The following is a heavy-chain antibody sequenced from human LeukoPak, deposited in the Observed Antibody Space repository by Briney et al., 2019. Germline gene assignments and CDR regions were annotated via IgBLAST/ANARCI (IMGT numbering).Heavy chain of an antibody. Sequence: GGSLRLSCAASGFSFSDYYMSWIRQAPGKGLEWVSYISGSGSNTKYADSVKGRFTISRDNAENSLYLQMNSLRAEDTAVYYCARDTAHTVVVPAVIPPGLDNWFDPWGQGTLVTVSS. V-gene: IGHV3-11*05. CDR1: GFSFSDYY. CDR3: ARDTAHTVVVPAVIPPGLDNWFDP. CDR2: ISGSGSNT. J-gene: IGHJ5*02. D-gene: IGHD2-2*01.